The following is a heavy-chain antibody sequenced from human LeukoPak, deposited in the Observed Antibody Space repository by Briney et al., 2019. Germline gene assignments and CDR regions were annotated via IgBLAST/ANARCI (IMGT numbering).Heavy chain of an antibody. CDR1: GGTFSSYA. CDR2: IIPIFGTA. V-gene: IGHV1-69*01. CDR3: ASPLGANYYGSGSYYTLDY. J-gene: IGHJ4*02. Sequence: SVKVSCKASGGTFSSYAISWVRQAPGQGLEWMGGIIPIFGTANYAQKFQGRVTITADESTSTAYMELSSLGSEDTAVYYCASPLGANYYGSGSYYTLDYWGQGTLVTVSS. D-gene: IGHD3-10*01.